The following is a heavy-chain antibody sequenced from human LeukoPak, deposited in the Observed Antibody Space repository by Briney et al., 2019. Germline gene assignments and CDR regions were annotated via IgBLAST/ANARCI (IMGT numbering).Heavy chain of an antibody. CDR1: GGSISGSNW. J-gene: IGHJ4*02. Sequence: SETLSLTCSVSGGSISGSNWWSWVRQPPGKGLEWIGETYHRGSTNYNPSRKSRVTISVDKSKNQFSLKLSSVTAADTAVYYCARNAAHEYYFDYWGQGTLVTVSS. V-gene: IGHV4-4*02. D-gene: IGHD2-15*01. CDR2: TYHRGST. CDR3: ARNAAHEYYFDY.